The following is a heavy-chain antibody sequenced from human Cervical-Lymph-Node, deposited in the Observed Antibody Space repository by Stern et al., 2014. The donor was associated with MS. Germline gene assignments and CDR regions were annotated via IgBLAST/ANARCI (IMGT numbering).Heavy chain of an antibody. CDR1: GFTFSDFA. J-gene: IGHJ4*02. V-gene: IGHV3-21*01. D-gene: IGHD6-6*01. CDR3: ARGSSWSVVPFDS. Sequence: EVQLVESGGGLVKPGGSLRLSCAASGFTFSDFAMNWVRQAPGKGLEWVSSISHTGTSPYYADSVKGRFTISRDNAKNALSLRMNSLRVEDTAVYYCARGSSWSVVPFDSWGQGTPVTVSS. CDR2: ISHTGTSP.